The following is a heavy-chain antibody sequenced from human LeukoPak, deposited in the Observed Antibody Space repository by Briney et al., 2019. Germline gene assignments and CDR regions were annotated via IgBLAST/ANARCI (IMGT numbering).Heavy chain of an antibody. Sequence: SETLSLTCTVSGGSISSSSYYWGWIRQPPGKGLEWIGSIYYSGSTYYNSSLKSRVTISVDTSKNQFSLKLSSVTAADTAVYYCARVSSPRGPDYYYYYMDVWGKGTTVTVSS. D-gene: IGHD6-13*01. CDR2: IYYSGST. CDR3: ARVSSPRGPDYYYYYMDV. V-gene: IGHV4-39*07. CDR1: GGSISSSSYY. J-gene: IGHJ6*03.